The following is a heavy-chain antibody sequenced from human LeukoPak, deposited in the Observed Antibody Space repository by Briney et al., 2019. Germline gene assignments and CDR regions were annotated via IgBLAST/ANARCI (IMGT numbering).Heavy chain of an antibody. Sequence: PGGSLRLSCAASGFTFSSYWMSWVRQAPGKGLEWVANIKQDGSEKYYVDSVKGRFTISRDNAKNSLYLQMNSLRAEDTAVYYCAKDKSHSSWTSRFYYYAMDVWGQGTTVTVSS. V-gene: IGHV3-7*01. CDR3: AKDKSHSSWTSRFYYYAMDV. J-gene: IGHJ6*02. CDR2: IKQDGSEK. CDR1: GFTFSSYW. D-gene: IGHD6-13*01.